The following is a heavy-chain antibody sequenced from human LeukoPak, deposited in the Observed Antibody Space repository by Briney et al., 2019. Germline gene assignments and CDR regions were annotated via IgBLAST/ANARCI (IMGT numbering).Heavy chain of an antibody. Sequence: PGGSLRLSCAASGFTFSNYWMNWVRQAPGKGLESVANIKEDGSEKYYVDSVKGRFTISRDNAKNSLCLQMNSLRAEDTAIYYCVRSGGYWGQGTLVTVSS. CDR3: VRSGGY. CDR1: GFTFSNYW. D-gene: IGHD1-26*01. J-gene: IGHJ4*02. V-gene: IGHV3-7*05. CDR2: IKEDGSEK.